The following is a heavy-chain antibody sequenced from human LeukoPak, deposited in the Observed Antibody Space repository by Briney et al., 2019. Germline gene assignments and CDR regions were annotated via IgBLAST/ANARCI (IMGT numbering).Heavy chain of an antibody. J-gene: IGHJ4*02. CDR2: TYYRSKWSN. V-gene: IGHV6-1*01. CDR3: ARSSNLHYFDY. CDR1: GDSVSNNSAI. Sequence: SQTLSLTCAISGDSVSNNSAIWIWIRQPPSRGLQWLGRTYYRSKWSNDYAVSVKSRITLNVDTSKNQFSLQLNSVTPEDTAVYYCARSSNLHYFDYWGQGTQVTVSS.